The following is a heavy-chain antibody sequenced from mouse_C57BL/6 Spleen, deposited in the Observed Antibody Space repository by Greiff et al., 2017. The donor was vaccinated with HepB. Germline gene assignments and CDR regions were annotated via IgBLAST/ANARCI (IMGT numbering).Heavy chain of an antibody. CDR1: GYTFTSYW. V-gene: IGHV1-52*01. CDR2: IDPSDSET. J-gene: IGHJ1*03. CDR3: ARMHYGSSYGYFDV. D-gene: IGHD1-1*01. Sequence: QVQLQQPGAELVRPGSSVKLSCKASGYTFTSYWMHWVKQRPIQGLEWIGNIDPSDSETHYNQKFKDKATLTVDKSSSTAYMQLSSLTSEDSAVYYCARMHYGSSYGYFDVWGTGTTVTVSS.